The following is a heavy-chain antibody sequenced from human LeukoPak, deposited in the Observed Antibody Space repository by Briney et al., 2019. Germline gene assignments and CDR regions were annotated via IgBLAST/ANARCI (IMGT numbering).Heavy chain of an antibody. J-gene: IGHJ3*02. CDR3: ARDLYSSRTNYAFVI. Sequence: SETLSLTCTVSGGSISSSSYYWGWIRQPARKGLEWIGRIYTSGSTNYNPSLKSRVTISLDTSKNQFSLKLSSVTAADTAVYYCARDLYSSRTNYAFVIWGLGTMVTVSS. D-gene: IGHD6-13*01. CDR2: IYTSGST. V-gene: IGHV4-61*02. CDR1: GGSISSSSYY.